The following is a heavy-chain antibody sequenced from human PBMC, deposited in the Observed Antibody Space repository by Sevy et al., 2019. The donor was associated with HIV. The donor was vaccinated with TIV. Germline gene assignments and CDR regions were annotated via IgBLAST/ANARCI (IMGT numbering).Heavy chain of an antibody. CDR2: ISWDGDSP. J-gene: IGHJ4*01. D-gene: IGHD2-21*02. CDR3: AIDMRGTRCGGDCFTYSFHF. Sequence: GGSLRLSCEVSGFTFEDYVMHWVRQPPGKGLEWVSLISWDGDSPYYEDSVKGRFIISRDNSKNSLYLQMNSLRPEDTAMYYCAIDMRGTRCGGDCFTYSFHFWGQGTLVTVSS. V-gene: IGHV3-43D*04. CDR1: GFTFEDYV.